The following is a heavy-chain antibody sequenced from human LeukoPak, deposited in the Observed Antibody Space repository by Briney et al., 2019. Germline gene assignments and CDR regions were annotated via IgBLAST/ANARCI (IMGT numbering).Heavy chain of an antibody. CDR1: GFTFSSYE. D-gene: IGHD6-6*01. V-gene: IGHV3-48*03. J-gene: IGHJ4*02. Sequence: GGSLRLSCAASGFTFSSYEMNWVRQAPGKGLEWVSYISSSGSTIYYADSVKGRFTISRDNAKNSLFLQMNSLRAEDTAVYYCASPPSVDSSSPYYFEYWGQGTLVTVSS. CDR3: ASPPSVDSSSPYYFEY. CDR2: ISSSGSTI.